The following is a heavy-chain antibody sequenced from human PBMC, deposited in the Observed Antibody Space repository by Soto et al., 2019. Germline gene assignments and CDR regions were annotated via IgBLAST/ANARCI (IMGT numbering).Heavy chain of an antibody. CDR3: SRDPTALYGYPYNWYDP. CDR1: GFSFSSYW. Sequence: PGGSLRITCAASGFSFSSYWMHWLLQAPGKGLGWVSRINSDGSSASYADSVKGRCTISRDNAKNTLYLQMNSLRAEDTAVYFCSRDPTALYGYPYNWYDPCGKGA. J-gene: IGHJ5*02. V-gene: IGHV3-74*01. D-gene: IGHD2-2*02. CDR2: INSDGSSA.